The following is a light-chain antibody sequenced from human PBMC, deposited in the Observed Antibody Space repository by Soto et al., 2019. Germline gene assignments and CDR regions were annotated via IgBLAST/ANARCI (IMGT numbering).Light chain of an antibody. V-gene: IGLV2-14*03. CDR3: SSYTSSSTPLI. J-gene: IGLJ1*01. CDR2: DVS. Sequence: QSALTQSASVSGSPGQSFTITCTGTSSDVGGYNFVSWYQQHPGKAPKLMIYDVSNRPSGVSNRFSGSKSGNTASLTISGLQAEDEADYYCSSYTSSSTPLIFGTGTKLTVL. CDR1: SSDVGGYNF.